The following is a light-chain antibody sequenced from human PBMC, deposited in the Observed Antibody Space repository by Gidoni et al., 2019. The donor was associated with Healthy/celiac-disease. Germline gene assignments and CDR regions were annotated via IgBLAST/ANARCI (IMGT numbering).Light chain of an antibody. Sequence: DIQMTQSPSSLSASVGDRVTITCRASQGISNYLAWYQQKPGKVPKLLIYAASPLQSGVPSRVSGSGSGPTFTLTISSLQPEDVATYYCQRYNSAGTFXPXTKVDIK. CDR3: QRYNSAGT. V-gene: IGKV1-27*01. J-gene: IGKJ3*01. CDR2: AAS. CDR1: QGISNY.